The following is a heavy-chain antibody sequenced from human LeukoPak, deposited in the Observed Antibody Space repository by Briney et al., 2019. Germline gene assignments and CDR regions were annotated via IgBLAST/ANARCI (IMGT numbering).Heavy chain of an antibody. CDR3: AKVNGYSYGYFDY. Sequence: PGGSLRLSCADSGFTFTSSWMHWVRQAPGKGLVWVSAISGSGGSTYYADSVKGRFTISRDNSKNTLYLQMNSLRAEDTAVYYCAKVNGYSYGYFDYWGQGTLVTVSS. CDR2: ISGSGGST. V-gene: IGHV3-23*01. D-gene: IGHD5-18*01. J-gene: IGHJ4*02. CDR1: GFTFTSSW.